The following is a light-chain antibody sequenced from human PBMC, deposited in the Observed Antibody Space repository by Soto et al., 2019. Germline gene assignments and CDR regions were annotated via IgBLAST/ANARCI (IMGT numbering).Light chain of an antibody. Sequence: EIVLTQSPATLSLSPGEGATLSCRASQSVSRYLAWYQQKPGQAPRLLIYDASSRAIGTPARFIGSGSGTDFSLTISSLKPEDSAVYYCQQRSNWPPGYTFGQGTKLEIK. CDR1: QSVSRY. V-gene: IGKV3-11*01. CDR3: QQRSNWPPGYT. J-gene: IGKJ2*01. CDR2: DAS.